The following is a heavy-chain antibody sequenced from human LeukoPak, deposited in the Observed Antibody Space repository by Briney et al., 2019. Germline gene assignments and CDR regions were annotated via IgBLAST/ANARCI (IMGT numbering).Heavy chain of an antibody. J-gene: IGHJ3*02. D-gene: IGHD7-27*01. CDR2: ISSSSSYI. Sequence: GGSLRLSCAASGFTFSSYSMNWVRQAPGKGLEWVSSISSSSSYIYYADSVKGRFTISRDSAKNSLYLQMNSLRAEDTAVYYCARVLGSDEGIWGQGTMVTVSS. V-gene: IGHV3-21*01. CDR3: ARVLGSDEGI. CDR1: GFTFSSYS.